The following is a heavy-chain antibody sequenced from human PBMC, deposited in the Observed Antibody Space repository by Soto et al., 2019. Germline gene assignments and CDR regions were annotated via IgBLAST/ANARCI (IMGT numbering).Heavy chain of an antibody. J-gene: IGHJ4*02. CDR2: IIGSGDST. CDR1: GFTFRSYG. V-gene: IGHV3-23*01. Sequence: EVLLLESGGGLVQPGGSLRLSCVTSGFTFRSYGMNWVRQAPGGGLEWVANIIGSGDSTSYADSVKGRFTVSRDNSQNKLFLQMDRLRVDDTATYYCVKDRAFRTVAGTDHWGQGALVTVSS. D-gene: IGHD6-19*01. CDR3: VKDRAFRTVAGTDH.